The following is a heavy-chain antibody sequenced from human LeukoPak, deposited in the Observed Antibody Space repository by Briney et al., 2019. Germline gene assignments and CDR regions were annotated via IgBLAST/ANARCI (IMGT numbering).Heavy chain of an antibody. Sequence: GGSLRLSCAASGFTFSSYRMSWVRQAPGKGLEWVSNIKQDGSEKYYVDSVKGRFTISRDNAKNSLYLQMNSLRAEDTAVYYCAGLYSSSWYWASEYFQHWGQGTLVTVSS. CDR2: IKQDGSEK. V-gene: IGHV3-7*02. J-gene: IGHJ1*01. D-gene: IGHD6-13*01. CDR3: AGLYSSSWYWASEYFQH. CDR1: GFTFSSYR.